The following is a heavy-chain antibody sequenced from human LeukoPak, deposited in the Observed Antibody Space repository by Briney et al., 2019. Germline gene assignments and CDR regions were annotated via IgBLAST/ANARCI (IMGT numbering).Heavy chain of an antibody. CDR2: ISGSSSST. V-gene: IGHV3-23*01. CDR3: AKVRMITMIAYDAFDI. CDR1: GFTFRSYA. D-gene: IGHD3-22*01. Sequence: GGSLRLSCAASGFTFRSYAMSWVRQAPGKGLEWVSAISGSSSSTYYADSVKGRFSISRDNSKNTLYLQMNSLRAEDTAVYYCAKVRMITMIAYDAFDIWGQGTMVTVSS. J-gene: IGHJ3*02.